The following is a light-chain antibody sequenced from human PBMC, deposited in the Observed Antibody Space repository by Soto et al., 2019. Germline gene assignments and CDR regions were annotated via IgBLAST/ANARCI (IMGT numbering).Light chain of an antibody. J-gene: IGLJ2*01. CDR1: SSDVGGYNY. CDR3: SSYSSSSTL. Sequence: QSVLTQPASVSGSPGQSITISCTGSSSDVGGYNYVSWYQQHPGKAPKLIIYDVSNRPSGVSNRFSGSKSANTASLTISGLQAEDEADYYCSSYSSSSTLFGGGTKVTVL. V-gene: IGLV2-14*01. CDR2: DVS.